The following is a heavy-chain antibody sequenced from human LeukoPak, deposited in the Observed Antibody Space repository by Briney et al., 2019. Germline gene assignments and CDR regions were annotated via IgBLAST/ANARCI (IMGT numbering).Heavy chain of an antibody. CDR1: GGSISSSNW. CDR3: ARGQRAAADLCRY. J-gene: IGHJ4*02. Sequence: SGTLSLTCAVSGGSISSSNWWRWVRQPPGKGLEWIGEIYHSGSTNYNPSLKSRVTISVDTSKNQFPLKLSSVTAADTAVYYCARGQRAAADLCRYWGQGTLVTVSS. V-gene: IGHV4-4*02. CDR2: IYHSGST. D-gene: IGHD6-13*01.